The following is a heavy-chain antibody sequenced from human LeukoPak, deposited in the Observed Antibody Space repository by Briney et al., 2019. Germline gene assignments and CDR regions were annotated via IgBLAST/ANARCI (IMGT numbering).Heavy chain of an antibody. Sequence: PGGSLRLSCAASGFTFSSYAMSWVRQAPGKGLEWVSAISGSGGSTCYADSVKGRFTISRDNSKNTLYLQMNSLRAEDTAVYYCAKAYSSGGNPTLFDYWGQGTLVTVSS. CDR2: ISGSGGST. CDR3: AKAYSSGGNPTLFDY. V-gene: IGHV3-23*01. D-gene: IGHD4-23*01. J-gene: IGHJ4*02. CDR1: GFTFSSYA.